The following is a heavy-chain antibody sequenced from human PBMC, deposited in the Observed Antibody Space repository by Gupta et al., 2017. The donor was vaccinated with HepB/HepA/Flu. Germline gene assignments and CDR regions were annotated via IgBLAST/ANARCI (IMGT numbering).Heavy chain of an antibody. CDR2: INPNSGGT. CDR1: GYSFTGPH. Sequence: QVQLVQSGAAVKKPGASVKVSCKASGYSFTGPHIQRVRPAPGQGLKWMGWINPNSGGTNVAHKVKEWVTMSRDTSISTAYVEMTSMKSDDTAIEYGARWCGIALEFDYCWQVSLVT. D-gene: IGHD2-8*02. J-gene: IGHJ4*02. CDR3: ARWCGIALEFDY. V-gene: IGHV1-2*04.